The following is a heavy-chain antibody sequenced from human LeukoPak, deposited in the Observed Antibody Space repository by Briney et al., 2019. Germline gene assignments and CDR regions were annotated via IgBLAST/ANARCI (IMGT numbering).Heavy chain of an antibody. J-gene: IGHJ1*01. Sequence: PGGSLRLSCAASGFTFNSYNMNWVRQAPGKGLEWVSGISGSGSSTYYADSVKGRFTISRDNSKNTVYLQMNSLRAEDTAAYYCTKVSFRVSSWYIFEYFQQWGQGTLVTVSS. V-gene: IGHV3-23*01. CDR2: ISGSGSST. D-gene: IGHD6-13*01. CDR1: GFTFNSYN. CDR3: TKVSFRVSSWYIFEYFQQ.